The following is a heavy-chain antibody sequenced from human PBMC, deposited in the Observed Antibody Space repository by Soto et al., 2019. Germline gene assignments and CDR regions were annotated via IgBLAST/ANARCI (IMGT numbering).Heavy chain of an antibody. Sequence: QITLKESGPTLVKPTQTLTLTCTFSGFSLSTSGVGVGWIRQPPGKALEWLALIYWDDDKRYGPSLKSRLTLTKDTSKSQLVLTMTIMDPVDTATYYCAHDPGGSSSGYGLYGMDVWGQGTTVTVSS. CDR2: IYWDDDK. D-gene: IGHD6-13*01. V-gene: IGHV2-5*05. CDR3: AHDPGGSSSGYGLYGMDV. CDR1: GFSLSTSGVG. J-gene: IGHJ6*02.